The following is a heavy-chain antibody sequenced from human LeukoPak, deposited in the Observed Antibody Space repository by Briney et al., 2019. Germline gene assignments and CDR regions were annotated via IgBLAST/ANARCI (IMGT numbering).Heavy chain of an antibody. CDR2: IYYSGST. V-gene: IGHV4-31*03. CDR1: GGSMSSGGYY. CDR3: ARPYYYYYYIDV. Sequence: TSETLSLTCPVSGGSMSSGGYYWSWIRQHPGKGLEWIGYIYYSGSTYSNPSLKSRVPISVDTSKNQFSLKLSSVTAADTAVYYCARPYYYYYYIDVGGEQTTLTVSS. J-gene: IGHJ6*03.